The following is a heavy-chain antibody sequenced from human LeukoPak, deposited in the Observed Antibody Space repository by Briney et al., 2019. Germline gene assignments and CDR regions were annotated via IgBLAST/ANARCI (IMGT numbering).Heavy chain of an antibody. CDR3: ARDPRNVGLAP. V-gene: IGHV3-23*01. D-gene: IGHD2-15*01. Sequence: GGSLRLSCAASGFTFSSYAMSWVRQAPGKGLEWVSAISGSGGSTYYADSVKGRFTMSRDNVKNTLYLQMNSLRVEDTAVYYCARDPRNVGLAPWGQGTLVTVSS. CDR2: ISGSGGST. CDR1: GFTFSSYA. J-gene: IGHJ5*02.